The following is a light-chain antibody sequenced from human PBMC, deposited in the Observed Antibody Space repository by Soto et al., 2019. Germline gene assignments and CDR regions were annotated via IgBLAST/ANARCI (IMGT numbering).Light chain of an antibody. J-gene: IGLJ2*01. CDR3: SSYSTTSSPHVL. V-gene: IGLV2-14*01. CDR1: RSDVVRYNY. CDR2: EVT. Sequence: QSVLTQPASVSGSPGQSITISCTGTRSDVVRYNYVSWYQQHPGKAPKLMIYEVTYRPSGVSARFSGSKSGNTASLTISGLQAEDEADYYCSSYSTTSSPHVLFGGGTKVTVL.